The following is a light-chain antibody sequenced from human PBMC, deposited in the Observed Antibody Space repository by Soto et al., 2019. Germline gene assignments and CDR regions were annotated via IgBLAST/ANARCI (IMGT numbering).Light chain of an antibody. J-gene: IGKJ1*01. Sequence: DIPMTQSPSTLSGSVGDRVTITCRASQTISSWLAWYQQKPGKAPKLLIYKASTLKSGVPSRFSGSGSGTEFTLAINGLQPDDFATYYCQHSDNYLWTFGQGTKVDIK. CDR2: KAS. CDR1: QTISSW. CDR3: QHSDNYLWT. V-gene: IGKV1-5*03.